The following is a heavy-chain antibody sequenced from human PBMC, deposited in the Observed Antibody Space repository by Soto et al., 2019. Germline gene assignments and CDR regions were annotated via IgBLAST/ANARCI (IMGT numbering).Heavy chain of an antibody. Sequence: SETLSLTCSVSGDSISNNKWWSWVRQPPGKGLEWIGEINYSGSTNYNPSLKSRVTISVDTSKNQFSLKLSSVTAADTAVYYCARFKWKGYSYGYYYYGMDVWGQGTTVTVSS. CDR1: GDSISNNKW. J-gene: IGHJ6*02. CDR2: INYSGST. CDR3: ARFKWKGYSYGYYYYGMDV. D-gene: IGHD5-18*01. V-gene: IGHV4-4*02.